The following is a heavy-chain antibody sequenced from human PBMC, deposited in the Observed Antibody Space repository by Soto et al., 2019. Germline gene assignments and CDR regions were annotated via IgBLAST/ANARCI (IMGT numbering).Heavy chain of an antibody. V-gene: IGHV1-18*01. Sequence: QAQLVQSGAEVKKPGASVKVSCKASGYTFTSYGISWVRQAPGQGLEWMGWVSAYDGDTNYAQKLQGRVTMTTDTSTTTAYMELRSLRSDDTAVYYCARDYHYLSNDHYSDVFDIWGQGTMVTVSS. D-gene: IGHD2-15*01. CDR2: VSAYDGDT. CDR1: GYTFTSYG. CDR3: ARDYHYLSNDHYSDVFDI. J-gene: IGHJ3*02.